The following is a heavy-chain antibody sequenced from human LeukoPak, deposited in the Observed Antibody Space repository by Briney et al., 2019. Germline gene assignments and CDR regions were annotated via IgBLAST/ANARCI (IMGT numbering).Heavy chain of an antibody. J-gene: IGHJ3*01. Sequence: KSSETLSLTCRVYGASISSYYWSWIRQPAGKGLEWIRRIHTSGSTNYNPSLKSRVTMSVDMTQNQFSLKLSSVTAADSAVYYCASVALGAFDSRGQGTMVTVSS. CDR2: IHTSGST. D-gene: IGHD3-10*01. CDR1: GASISSYY. V-gene: IGHV4-4*07. CDR3: ASVALGAFDS.